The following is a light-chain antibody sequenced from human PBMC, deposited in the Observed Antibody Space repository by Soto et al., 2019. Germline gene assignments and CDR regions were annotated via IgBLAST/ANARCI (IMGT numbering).Light chain of an antibody. Sequence: EPFLTQSPATLSLSPGDRATPLCRASQSWSGSRLAWYHQKPGQDTRILIYGASNRVTGIPARFSGSGSGTDFTLTISRLEPEDFAVYYCQPYGNSHSTFGGGTKVDIK. J-gene: IGKJ4*02. CDR1: QSWSGSR. CDR3: QPYGNSHST. CDR2: GAS. V-gene: IGKV3-20*01.